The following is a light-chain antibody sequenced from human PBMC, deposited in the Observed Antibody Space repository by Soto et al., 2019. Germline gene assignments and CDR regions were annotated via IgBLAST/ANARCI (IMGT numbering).Light chain of an antibody. CDR2: ANS. CDR1: SSYIGAGYD. Sequence: QPVLTQPPSVSGAPGQRVTISCTGSSSYIGAGYDVHWYQQLPGTAPKLLIYANSNRPSGVPDRFSGSKSGTSASLAITGLQAEDEADYYCQSYDSSLSGWVFGGGTQLTVL. J-gene: IGLJ3*02. CDR3: QSYDSSLSGWV. V-gene: IGLV1-40*01.